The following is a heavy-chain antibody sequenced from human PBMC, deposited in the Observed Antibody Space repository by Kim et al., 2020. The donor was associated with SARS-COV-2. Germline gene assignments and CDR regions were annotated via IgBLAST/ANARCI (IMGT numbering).Heavy chain of an antibody. V-gene: IGHV4-34*01. D-gene: IGHD3-10*01. CDR2: INHSGST. CDR3: ASFRGLYYYGMDV. Sequence: SETLSLTCAVYGGSFSGYYWSWIRQPPGKGLEWIGEINHSGSTNYNPSLKSRVTISVDTSKNQFSLKLSSVTAADTAVYYCASFRGLYYYGMDVWGQGTT. J-gene: IGHJ6*02. CDR1: GGSFSGYY.